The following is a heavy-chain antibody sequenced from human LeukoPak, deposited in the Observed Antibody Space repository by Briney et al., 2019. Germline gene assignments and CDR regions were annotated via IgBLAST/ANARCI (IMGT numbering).Heavy chain of an antibody. J-gene: IGHJ3*02. CDR3: AKHTRYYDSTGYYYADAFDI. CDR2: ISYDGSNK. CDR1: GFTFSSYA. V-gene: IGHV3-30-3*02. Sequence: PGGSLRLSCAASGFTFSSYALHWVRQAPGKGLEWVAVISYDGSNKYYADSVKGRFTISRDNSKNTLYLQMSSLRAEDSAVYYCAKHTRYYDSTGYYYADAFDIWGQGTMVTVSS. D-gene: IGHD3-22*01.